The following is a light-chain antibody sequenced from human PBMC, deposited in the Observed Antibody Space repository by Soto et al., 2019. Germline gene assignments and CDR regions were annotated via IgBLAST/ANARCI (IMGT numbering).Light chain of an antibody. CDR1: SSDVGGYNY. Sequence: YVLTQPRSASGSPGQSVTLSCTGNSSDVGGYNYVSWYQQHPGKAPKLMIYEVSKRPSGVSDRFSGSKSGNTASLTVSGLQAEDEADYYCSSYAGSNNFGVFGTGTKVTVL. V-gene: IGLV2-8*01. J-gene: IGLJ1*01. CDR2: EVS. CDR3: SSYAGSNNFGV.